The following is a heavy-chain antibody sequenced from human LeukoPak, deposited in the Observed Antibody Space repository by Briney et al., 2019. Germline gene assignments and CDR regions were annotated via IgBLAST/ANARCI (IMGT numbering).Heavy chain of an antibody. V-gene: IGHV3-23*01. CDR2: ISGSGGST. D-gene: IGHD3-3*01. Sequence: RGSLRLSCAASGFTFSSYAMSWVRQAPGKGLEWVSAISGSGGSTYYADSVKGRFTISRDNSKNTLYLQMNSLRAEDTAVYYCAKESGITIFGVVTDRRYYFDYWGQGTLVTVSS. J-gene: IGHJ4*02. CDR3: AKESGITIFGVVTDRRYYFDY. CDR1: GFTFSSYA.